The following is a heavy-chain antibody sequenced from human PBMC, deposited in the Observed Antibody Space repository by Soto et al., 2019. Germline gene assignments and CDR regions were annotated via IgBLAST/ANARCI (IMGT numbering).Heavy chain of an antibody. Sequence: LSLTCAVSGDSISSSSYYWAWIRQPPGKGLEWIGSIHYRANSYYSPSLKSRITISVDTSKNQISLRLSSVTAADTAVYYCARTLHLAVSGFDTWGQGTLVTVSS. CDR1: GDSISSSSYY. V-gene: IGHV4-39*01. D-gene: IGHD6-19*01. J-gene: IGHJ5*02. CDR3: ARTLHLAVSGFDT. CDR2: IHYRANS.